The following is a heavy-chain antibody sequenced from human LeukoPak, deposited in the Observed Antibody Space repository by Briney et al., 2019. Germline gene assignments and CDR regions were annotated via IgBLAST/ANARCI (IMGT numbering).Heavy chain of an antibody. CDR2: INPNSGGT. CDR1: GYTFTGYY. J-gene: IGHJ6*02. V-gene: IGHV1-2*02. Sequence: ASVKVSCKAPGYTFTGYYMHWVRQAPGQGLEWMGWINPNSGGTNYAQKFQGRVTMTRDTSISTAYMELSRLRSDDTAVYYCARDREQLYYYYGMDVWGQGTTVTVSS. D-gene: IGHD1/OR15-1a*01. CDR3: ARDREQLYYYYGMDV.